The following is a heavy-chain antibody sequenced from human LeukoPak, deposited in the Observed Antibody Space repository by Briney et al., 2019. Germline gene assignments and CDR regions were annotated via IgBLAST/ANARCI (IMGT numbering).Heavy chain of an antibody. V-gene: IGHV3-48*04. CDR2: ISSSSSTI. D-gene: IGHD6-19*01. CDR3: ARDSERIAVAHYYYYGMDV. Sequence: GGSLRLSCAASGFTFSSYSMNWVRQAPGKGLEWVSYISSSSSTIYYADSVKGRFTISRDNAKNSLYLQMNSLRAEDTAVYYCARDSERIAVAHYYYYGMDVWGQGTTVTVSS. CDR1: GFTFSSYS. J-gene: IGHJ6*02.